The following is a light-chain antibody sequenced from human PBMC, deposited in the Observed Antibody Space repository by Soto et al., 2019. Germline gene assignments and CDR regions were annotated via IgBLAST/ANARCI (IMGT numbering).Light chain of an antibody. V-gene: IGLV1-40*01. CDR3: QSYDSSLSGSV. Sequence: QLVLTQPPSVSGAPGQRVTISCTGSSSNIGAGYAVHWYQQLPATAPKLLIFGNSNRPSGVPDRFSGSKSGTSASLAITGLQAEDEADYYCQSYDSSLSGSVFGGGTQLTVL. CDR2: GNS. J-gene: IGLJ2*01. CDR1: SSNIGAGYA.